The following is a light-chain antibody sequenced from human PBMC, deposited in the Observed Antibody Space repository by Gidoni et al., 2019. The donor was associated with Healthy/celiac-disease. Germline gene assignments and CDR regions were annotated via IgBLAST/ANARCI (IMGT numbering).Light chain of an antibody. Sequence: DIQMTQSPSSLSASVGDRVTITCRASQSISSYLNWYQQKPGKAPKILIYAASSVQSGVPSRFSGSGSGTDFTLTISRLQPEDFATYYCQQSYSTPWTFGQGTKVEIK. CDR2: AAS. V-gene: IGKV1-39*01. J-gene: IGKJ1*01. CDR1: QSISSY. CDR3: QQSYSTPWT.